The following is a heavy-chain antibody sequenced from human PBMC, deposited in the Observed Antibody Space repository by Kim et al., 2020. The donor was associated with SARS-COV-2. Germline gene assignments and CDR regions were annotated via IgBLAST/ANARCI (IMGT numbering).Heavy chain of an antibody. Sequence: SETLSLTCTVSGYSISSGYYWGWIRQPPGKGLEWIGSIYHSGSTYYNPSLKSRVTISVDTSKNQFSLKLSSVTAADTAVYYCARGYSGYDNWFDPWGQGTLVTVSS. V-gene: IGHV4-38-2*02. CDR3: ARGYSGYDNWFDP. CDR1: GYSISSGYY. CDR2: IYHSGST. J-gene: IGHJ5*02. D-gene: IGHD5-12*01.